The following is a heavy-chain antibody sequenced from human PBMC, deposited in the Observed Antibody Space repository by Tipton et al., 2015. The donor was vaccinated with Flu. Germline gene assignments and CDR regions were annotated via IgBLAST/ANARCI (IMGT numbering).Heavy chain of an antibody. Sequence: SLRLSCAASGFTFSSYAMSWVRQAPGKGLEWVSAISGSGGSTYYADSVKGRFTISRDNSKNTLYLQMNSLRAEDTAVYYCALTLLGVWGSYRYNQVLDYWGQGTLVTVSS. CDR3: ALTLLGVWGSYRYNQVLDY. CDR2: ISGSGGST. J-gene: IGHJ4*02. V-gene: IGHV3-23*01. D-gene: IGHD3-16*02. CDR1: GFTFSSYA.